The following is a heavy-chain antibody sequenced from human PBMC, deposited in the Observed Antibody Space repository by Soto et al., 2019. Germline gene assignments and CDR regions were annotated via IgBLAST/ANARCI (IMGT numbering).Heavy chain of an antibody. Sequence: SETLSLTCAVSGGSISSSNWWSWVRQPPGKGLEWIGEIYHSGSTNYNPSLKSRVTISVDKSKNQFSLKLSSVTAADTAVYYCARRSYGSGSYAFDYWGQGTLVTVSS. J-gene: IGHJ4*02. V-gene: IGHV4-4*02. CDR1: GGSISSSNW. CDR3: ARRSYGSGSYAFDY. D-gene: IGHD3-10*01. CDR2: IYHSGST.